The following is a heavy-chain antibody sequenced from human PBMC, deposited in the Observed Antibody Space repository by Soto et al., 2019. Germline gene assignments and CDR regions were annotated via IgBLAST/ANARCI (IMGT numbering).Heavy chain of an antibody. CDR2: INPNSGGT. D-gene: IGHD3-10*01. V-gene: IGHV1-2*04. CDR3: ARERSPLWFGEPGYWYFDL. Sequence: QVQLVQSGAEVKKPGASVKVSCKASGYTFTGYYMHWVRQAPGQGLEWMGWINPNSGGTNYAQKFQGWVTMTRDTSLSTAYMELSRLRSDDTAVYYCARERSPLWFGEPGYWYFDLWGRRTLVTVSS. CDR1: GYTFTGYY. J-gene: IGHJ2*01.